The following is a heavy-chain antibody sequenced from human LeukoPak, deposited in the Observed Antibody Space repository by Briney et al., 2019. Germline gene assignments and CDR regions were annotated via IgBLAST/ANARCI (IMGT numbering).Heavy chain of an antibody. V-gene: IGHV3-21*01. D-gene: IGHD3-3*01. Sequence: PGGSLRLSCAASGFTFSSYSMNWVRQAPGKGLEWVSSISSSSSHIYYADSVKGRFTISRDNAKNSLYLQMNSLRAEDTAVYYCARDYDFWSGYNYWGQGTLVTVSS. CDR1: GFTFSSYS. CDR2: ISSSSSHI. J-gene: IGHJ4*02. CDR3: ARDYDFWSGYNY.